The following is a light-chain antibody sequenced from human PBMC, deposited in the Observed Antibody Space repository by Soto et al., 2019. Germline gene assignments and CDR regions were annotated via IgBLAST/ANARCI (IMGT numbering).Light chain of an antibody. J-gene: IGKJ4*01. CDR2: RSS. CDR3: QQTFSPYVT. Sequence: DIQMTQSPSSLSVSIGDRVIITGRASQSISTYLNWYQYKPGKAPRLVIFRSSTLQSGVPSRLSGRGSGTDFTLTIRCLQPEDSATYFCQQTFSPYVTFGGGTRVEI. CDR1: QSISTY. V-gene: IGKV1-39*01.